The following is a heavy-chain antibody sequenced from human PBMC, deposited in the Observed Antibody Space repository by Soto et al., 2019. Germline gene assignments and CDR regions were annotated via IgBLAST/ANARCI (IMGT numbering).Heavy chain of an antibody. CDR3: ARAQWMLGGDYFDS. CDR2: ISDTIGAT. J-gene: IGHJ4*02. V-gene: IGHV3-23*01. D-gene: IGHD6-19*01. Sequence: QPGGSLRLSCAASGFIFSAYAMSWVRQAPGKGLEWVSTISDTIGATDYADSVKGRFTISRDISRNNLYLEMNNLRAEDTAMYYCARAQWMLGGDYFDSWGQGAMVTVSS. CDR1: GFIFSAYA.